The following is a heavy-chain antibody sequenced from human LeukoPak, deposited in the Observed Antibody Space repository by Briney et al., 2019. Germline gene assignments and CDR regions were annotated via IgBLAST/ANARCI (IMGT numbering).Heavy chain of an antibody. J-gene: IGHJ4*02. Sequence: PGGSLRLSCAASGFTFRNYGMHWVRQTPDKGLEWVAFIESDATKEHYADSVKGRSTISRDNSKSTLYLQMNSLRFEDTAVYYCARLSGYHFDYWGQGALVTVSS. CDR3: ARLSGYHFDY. CDR1: GFTFRNYG. V-gene: IGHV3-30*02. D-gene: IGHD5-12*01. CDR2: IESDATKE.